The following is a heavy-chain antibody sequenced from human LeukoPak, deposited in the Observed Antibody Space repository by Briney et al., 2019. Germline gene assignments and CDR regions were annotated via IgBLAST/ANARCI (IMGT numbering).Heavy chain of an antibody. CDR1: GFTFSSYA. J-gene: IGHJ4*02. CDR2: ISYDGSNK. CDR3: ARDLSLIVVVPAANFYFDY. D-gene: IGHD2-2*01. Sequence: GGSLRLSCAASGFTFSSYAMHWVRQAPGKGLEWVAVISYDGSNKYYADSVKGRFTISRDNSKNTLYLQMNSLRAEDTAVYYCARDLSLIVVVPAANFYFDYWGQGTLVTVSS. V-gene: IGHV3-30-3*01.